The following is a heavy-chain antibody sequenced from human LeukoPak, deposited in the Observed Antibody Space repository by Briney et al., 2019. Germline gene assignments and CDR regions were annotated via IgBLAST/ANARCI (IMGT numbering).Heavy chain of an antibody. CDR3: ANWIGSSSRDY. V-gene: IGHV3-66*01. Sequence: PGGSLRLSCAASGFTVSNNYMSWVRQAPGKGLDWVSIIYRGGSTYYADSVKDRFTISRDNSKNTVYLQMDSLRAEDTAVYYCANWIGSSSRDYWGQGTLVTVSS. J-gene: IGHJ4*02. D-gene: IGHD6-6*01. CDR1: GFTVSNNY. CDR2: IYRGGST.